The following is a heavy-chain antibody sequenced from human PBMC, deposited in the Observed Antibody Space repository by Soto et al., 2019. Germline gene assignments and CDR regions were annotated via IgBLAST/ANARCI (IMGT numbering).Heavy chain of an antibody. CDR3: ARHPGGGYYGAYYYSGMDV. CDR2: IDPSDSNT. J-gene: IGHJ6*02. D-gene: IGHD3-3*01. CDR1: GNSYTSYL. Sequence: ESQKISCKGSGNSYTSYLISWVRQMTGKGLELIGRIDPSDSNTNYSPSFQGHVTIAADKSISTAYLQRSSLKASDTAMYYCARHPGGGYYGAYYYSGMDVWGQGTTV. V-gene: IGHV5-10-1*01.